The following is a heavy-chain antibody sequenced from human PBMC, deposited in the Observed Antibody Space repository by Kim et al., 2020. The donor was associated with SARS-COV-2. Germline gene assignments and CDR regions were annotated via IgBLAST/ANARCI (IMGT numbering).Heavy chain of an antibody. V-gene: IGHV3-33*01. CDR2: IWYDGSNK. J-gene: IGHJ4*02. CDR1: GFTFSSYG. D-gene: IGHD3-22*01. CDR3: ARNEEVYYYDSSGYSPLGV. Sequence: GGSLRLSCAASGFTFSSYGMHWVRQAPGKGLEWVAVIWYDGSNKYYADSVKGRFTISRDNSKNTLYLQMNSLRAEDTAVYYCARNEEVYYYDSSGYSPLGVWGQGTLVTVSS.